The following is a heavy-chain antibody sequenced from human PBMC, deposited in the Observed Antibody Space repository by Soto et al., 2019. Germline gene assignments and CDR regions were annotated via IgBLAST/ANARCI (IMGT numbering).Heavy chain of an antibody. D-gene: IGHD5-18*01. CDR3: ATSGHNDGYNFYHGMDV. CDR1: GGIFTNNA. V-gene: IGHV1-69*01. Sequence: QVQVVQSGAEVKKPGSSVKVSCKVSGGIFTNNAISWVRQAPGQGLEWLGGVIPLFDTAYYAQIFRGRLRISAGGATSAAYMELSGLTSADTAVYFCATSGHNDGYNFYHGMDVWGQGTTVTVS. CDR2: VIPLFDTA. J-gene: IGHJ6*02.